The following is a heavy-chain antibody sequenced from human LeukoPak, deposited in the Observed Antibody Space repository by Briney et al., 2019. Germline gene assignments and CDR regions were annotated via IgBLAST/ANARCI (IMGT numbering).Heavy chain of an antibody. D-gene: IGHD2-15*01. CDR2: ISYDGSNK. V-gene: IGHV3-30*18. Sequence: GGSLRLSCAASGVTFSSSGMHWVRQAPGKGLEWVAAISYDGSNKYYADSVKGRFTISRDNSKNTLYLQMNSLRAEDTAVYYCAKDLRRGYCSGGSCYYGMDVWGQGTTVTVSS. J-gene: IGHJ6*02. CDR3: AKDLRRGYCSGGSCYYGMDV. CDR1: GVTFSSSG.